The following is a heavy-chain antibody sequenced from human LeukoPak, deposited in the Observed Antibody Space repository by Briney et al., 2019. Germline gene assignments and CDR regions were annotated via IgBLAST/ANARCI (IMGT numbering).Heavy chain of an antibody. D-gene: IGHD6-13*01. CDR3: ARGPYSSSWTR. CDR1: GGSFSGYY. CDR2: INHSGST. V-gene: IGHV4-34*01. Sequence: SETLSLTCAAYGGSFSGYYWSWIRQPPGKGLEWIGEINHSGSTNYNPSLKSRVTISVDTSKNQFSLKLSSVTAADTAVYYCARGPYSSSWTRWGQGTLVTVSS. J-gene: IGHJ4*02.